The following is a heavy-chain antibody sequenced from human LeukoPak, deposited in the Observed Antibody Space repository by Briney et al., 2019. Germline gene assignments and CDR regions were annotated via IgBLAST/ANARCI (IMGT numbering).Heavy chain of an antibody. CDR3: ARIELSGDYYDSSGSPGADY. Sequence: GASVKVSCKASGYTFTSYGISWVRQAHGQGLERMGWISTYNGNTNYAQKLQGRVTMTTDTSTSTAYMELRSLRSDDTAVYYCARIELSGDYYDSSGSPGADYWGQGTLVTVSS. D-gene: IGHD3-22*01. CDR2: ISTYNGNT. J-gene: IGHJ4*02. V-gene: IGHV1-18*01. CDR1: GYTFTSYG.